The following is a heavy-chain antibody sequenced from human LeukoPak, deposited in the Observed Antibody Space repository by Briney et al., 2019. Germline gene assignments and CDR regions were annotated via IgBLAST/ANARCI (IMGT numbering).Heavy chain of an antibody. J-gene: IGHJ6*02. CDR1: GYTFTSYY. CDR2: INPSGGST. V-gene: IGHV1-46*01. D-gene: IGHD2-21*02. Sequence: ASVKVSCKASGYTFTSYYMHWVRQAPGQGLEWMGIINPSGGSTSYAQKFQGRVTMTRDTSTSTVYMELSSLRSEDTAVYYCARDYLLHCGGDCYYYYGMDVWGQGTTVTVSS. CDR3: ARDYLLHCGGDCYYYYGMDV.